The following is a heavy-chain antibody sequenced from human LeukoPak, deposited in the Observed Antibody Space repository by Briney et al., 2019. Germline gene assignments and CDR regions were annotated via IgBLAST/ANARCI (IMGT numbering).Heavy chain of an antibody. Sequence: ASVKVSCKASGYTFTSYGISWVRQAPGQGLEWMGWISAYNGNTNYAQKLQGRVTMTTDTSTSTAYMELRSLRSDDTAVYYCARVSWTRGALYYYYYMDVWGKGTTVTVSS. CDR1: GYTFTSYG. CDR3: ARVSWTRGALYYYYYMDV. V-gene: IGHV1-18*01. J-gene: IGHJ6*03. D-gene: IGHD3-10*01. CDR2: ISAYNGNT.